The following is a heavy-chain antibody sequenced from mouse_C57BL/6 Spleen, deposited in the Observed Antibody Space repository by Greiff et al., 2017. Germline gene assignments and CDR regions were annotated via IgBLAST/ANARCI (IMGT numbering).Heavy chain of an antibody. V-gene: IGHV1-7*01. CDR1: GYTFTSYW. Sequence: QVQLQESGAELANPGASVKLSCKASGYTFTSYWMHWVKQRPGQGLEWIGYINPSSGYTKYNQKIKDKATLTADTSSSTAYMQLSSLTYEDSAVYYCATRESQGSFDDWGQGTTVTVSS. CDR2: INPSSGYT. CDR3: ATRESQGSFDD. J-gene: IGHJ2*01. D-gene: IGHD3-3*01.